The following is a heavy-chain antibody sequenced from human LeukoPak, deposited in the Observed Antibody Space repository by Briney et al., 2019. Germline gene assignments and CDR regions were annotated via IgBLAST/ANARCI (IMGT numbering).Heavy chain of an antibody. CDR3: AKDYYDSSGYPLSPTVDY. CDR1: GFTFSSYA. Sequence: RAGGSLRLSCAASGFTFSSYAMSWVCQAPGKGLEWVSAISGSGGSTYYADSVKGRFTISRDKSKNTLYLQMNSLRAEDTAVYYCAKDYYDSSGYPLSPTVDYWGQGTLVTVSS. V-gene: IGHV3-23*01. J-gene: IGHJ4*02. D-gene: IGHD3-22*01. CDR2: ISGSGGST.